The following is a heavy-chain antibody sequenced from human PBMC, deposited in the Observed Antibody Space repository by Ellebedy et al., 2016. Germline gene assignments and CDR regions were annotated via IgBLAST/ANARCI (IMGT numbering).Heavy chain of an antibody. CDR2: IYHSGST. J-gene: IGHJ4*02. CDR1: GGSINSYY. CDR3: ASLAVADLYYFDY. Sequence: SETLSLTCNVSGGSINSYYWSWIRQPPGRGLEWIGYIYHSGSTYYNPSLKSRVTISVDRSKNQFSLKLSSVTAADTAVYYCASLAVADLYYFDYWGQGTLVTVSS. V-gene: IGHV4-59*04. D-gene: IGHD6-19*01.